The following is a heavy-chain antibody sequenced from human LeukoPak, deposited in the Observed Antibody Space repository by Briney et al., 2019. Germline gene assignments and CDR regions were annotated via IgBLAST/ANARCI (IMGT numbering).Heavy chain of an antibody. CDR3: AKDREPSRGSFSFFDY. CDR2: MGGSCGAT. V-gene: IGHV3-23*01. Sequence: GGSVRLPCAASGFTFSNYGMRWVRQAAGKGPEWVSAMGGSCGATSSADSVKGRFPISRDNSKNTLSLQMNSLRAEDTAVYYCAKDREPSRGSFSFFDYWGQGTLVTVSS. D-gene: IGHD1-26*01. CDR1: GFTFSNYG. J-gene: IGHJ4*02.